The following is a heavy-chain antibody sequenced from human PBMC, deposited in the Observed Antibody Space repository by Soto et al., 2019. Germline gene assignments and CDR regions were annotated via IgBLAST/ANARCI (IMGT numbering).Heavy chain of an antibody. CDR1: GGSISRGYY. V-gene: IGHV4-31*03. J-gene: IGHJ4*02. CDR2: IYYSGST. CDR3: ARVFDSRGFYYIFDY. D-gene: IGHD3-22*01. Sequence: SETLSLTCTVSGGSISRGYYWSWIRQHPGKGLEWIGYIYYSGSTFYNPSLKSRVTIVVDTSKKQFSLKLTSVTAADTAVYYCARVFDSRGFYYIFDYWGQGTLVTVS.